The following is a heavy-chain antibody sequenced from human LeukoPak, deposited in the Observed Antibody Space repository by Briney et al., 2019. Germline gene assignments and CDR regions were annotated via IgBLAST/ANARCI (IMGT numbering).Heavy chain of an antibody. J-gene: IGHJ4*02. CDR1: GYTFTNYW. Sequence: GESLKISCKSSGYTFTNYWIGWVRQMPGKGLEWMGIIYPGDSDTRYSPSFQGQVTISADKSISTAYLQWSSLKSSDTAIYYCARPETTVTSSFDSWGQGTLVTVSS. CDR3: ARPETTVTSSFDS. D-gene: IGHD4-17*01. CDR2: IYPGDSDT. V-gene: IGHV5-51*01.